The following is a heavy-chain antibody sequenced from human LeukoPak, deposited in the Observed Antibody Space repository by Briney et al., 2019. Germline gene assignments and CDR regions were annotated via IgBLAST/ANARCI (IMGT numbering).Heavy chain of an antibody. J-gene: IGHJ4*02. CDR1: GSTFSSYE. Sequence: GGSLRLSCAASGSTFSSYEMNWVRQAPGKGLEWVSYISSFSSTIYYADSVMGRFTISRDNAKNSLYLQMNSLRAEDTAVYYCARSPNYKGYFDYWGQGTLVTVS. CDR3: ARSPNYKGYFDY. CDR2: ISSFSSTI. D-gene: IGHD3-10*01. V-gene: IGHV3-48*03.